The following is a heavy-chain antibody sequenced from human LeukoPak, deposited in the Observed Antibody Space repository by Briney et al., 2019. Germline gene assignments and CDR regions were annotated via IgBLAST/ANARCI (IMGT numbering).Heavy chain of an antibody. CDR2: IYSSGST. D-gene: IGHD4-11*01. J-gene: IGHJ4*02. CDR3: ARQYDY. Sequence: SETLSLTCTVPGGSISSYYWSWIRQPAGKGLEWIGRIYSSGSTHYNPSLKSRVTMSVDTSKSQCSLKLSSVTAADTAVYYCARQYDYWGQGTLVTVSS. CDR1: GGSISSYY. V-gene: IGHV4-4*07.